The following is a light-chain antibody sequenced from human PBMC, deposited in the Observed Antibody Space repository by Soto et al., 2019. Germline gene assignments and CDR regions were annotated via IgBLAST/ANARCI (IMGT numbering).Light chain of an antibody. V-gene: IGLV1-44*01. CDR1: SSNIGINT. Sequence: QSVLTQPPSASETPGQRVTISCSGSSSNIGINTVDWFQQLPGTAPNLLIYNNNQRPSGVPDRFSGSKSGTSASLAISGLQSEDESDYYCAAWDDSLNGYVFGTGTKVTVL. CDR2: NNN. J-gene: IGLJ1*01. CDR3: AAWDDSLNGYV.